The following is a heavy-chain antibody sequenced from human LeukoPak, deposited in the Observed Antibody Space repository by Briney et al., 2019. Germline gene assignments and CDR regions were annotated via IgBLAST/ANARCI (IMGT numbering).Heavy chain of an antibody. CDR1: GGSISSYY. Sequence: SETLSLTCTVSGGSISSYYWSWFRQPAGKGLEWIGRIYTSGSTNYNPSLKSRVTMSVDTPKNQFSLKLSSVTAADTAVYYCARSYGDYSYGMDVWGQGTTVTVSS. CDR3: ARSYGDYSYGMDV. J-gene: IGHJ6*02. D-gene: IGHD4-17*01. V-gene: IGHV4-4*07. CDR2: IYTSGST.